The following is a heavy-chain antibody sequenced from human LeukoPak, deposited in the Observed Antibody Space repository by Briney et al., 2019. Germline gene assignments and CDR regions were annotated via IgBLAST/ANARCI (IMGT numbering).Heavy chain of an antibody. CDR3: ARNGGGSSYNWFDP. CDR2: IYYSGST. Sequence: PSETLSLTCSVSGGSISSTRYYWGWIRQPPGQRLEWIGSIYYSGSTYYNPSLKRRVAISVDTSKNEFSLKLSSVTAADTAVYYCARNGGGSSYNWFDPWGQGTLVTVSS. CDR1: GGSISSTRYY. D-gene: IGHD1-26*01. V-gene: IGHV4-39*07. J-gene: IGHJ5*02.